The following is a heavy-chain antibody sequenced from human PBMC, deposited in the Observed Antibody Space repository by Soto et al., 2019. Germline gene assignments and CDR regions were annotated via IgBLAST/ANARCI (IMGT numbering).Heavy chain of an antibody. Sequence: EVQLVESGGGLVQPGGSLRLSCAVSGFTFGSYWMNWVRLIPGKGLEWVAYIKQDGSEKYYVDSVKGRFTISRDNAKNSLYLQMNSLRAEDTAVYYCARVPRGGSYPGPWDYWGQGTLVTVSS. CDR3: ARVPRGGSYPGPWDY. CDR1: GFTFGSYW. CDR2: IKQDGSEK. V-gene: IGHV3-7*03. D-gene: IGHD1-26*01. J-gene: IGHJ4*02.